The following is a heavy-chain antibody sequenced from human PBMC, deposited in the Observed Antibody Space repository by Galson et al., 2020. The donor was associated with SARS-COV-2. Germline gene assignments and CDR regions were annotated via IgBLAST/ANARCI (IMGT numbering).Heavy chain of an antibody. V-gene: IGHV5-51*01. CDR2: IYPGDSDT. CDR3: ARRAGTYSGWYFDL. J-gene: IGHJ2*01. Sequence: GESQKVSCGGCGDSFASYWIVWVRQMPGKGLEWMGIIYPGDSDTKYSPSFQGQVTISADTSISTAYLQWSSLKASDTAMYYCARRAGTYSGWYFDLWGRGTLVTVSS. D-gene: IGHD1-26*01. CDR1: GDSFASYW.